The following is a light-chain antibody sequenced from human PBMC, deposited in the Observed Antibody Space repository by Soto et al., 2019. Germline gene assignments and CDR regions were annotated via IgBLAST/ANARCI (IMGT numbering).Light chain of an antibody. CDR2: DAS. V-gene: IGKV3-11*01. J-gene: IGKJ3*01. CDR3: QQRSNWPIT. Sequence: EIVLTQPPATLSLSPGERATLSCRASQSVSSYLAWYQQKPGQAPRLLIYDASNRATGIPARFSGSGSGTDFTLTISSLEPEDFAVYYCQQRSNWPITFGPGTKVDIK. CDR1: QSVSSY.